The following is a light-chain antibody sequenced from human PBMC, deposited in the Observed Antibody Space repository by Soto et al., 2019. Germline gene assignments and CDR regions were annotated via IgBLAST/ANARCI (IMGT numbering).Light chain of an antibody. V-gene: IGKV1-39*01. CDR3: QQSYSTSWT. CDR2: AAS. J-gene: IGKJ1*01. CDR1: QSISSY. Sequence: DIQMTQSPSSLSASVGDRVTITCRASQSISSYLNWYQQKPGKAPKLLIYAASSLQSGVPPRLSGSGSWTDFNLTNSSLQPEAFANYYCQQSYSTSWTFGQGTKVEIK.